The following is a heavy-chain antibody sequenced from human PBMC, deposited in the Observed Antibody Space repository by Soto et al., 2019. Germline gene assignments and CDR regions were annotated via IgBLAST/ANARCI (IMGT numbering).Heavy chain of an antibody. CDR3: ARDNTGGLWGFDY. Sequence: QVQLVESGGGVVQPGRFLRLSCAASGFTFSSYGMHWVRQAPGKGLEWVAVIWYDGSNKYYADSVKGRFTISRDNSKNTLYLQMNSLRAEDTAVYYCARDNTGGLWGFDYWGQGTLVTVSS. CDR2: IWYDGSNK. D-gene: IGHD3-16*01. J-gene: IGHJ4*02. CDR1: GFTFSSYG. V-gene: IGHV3-33*01.